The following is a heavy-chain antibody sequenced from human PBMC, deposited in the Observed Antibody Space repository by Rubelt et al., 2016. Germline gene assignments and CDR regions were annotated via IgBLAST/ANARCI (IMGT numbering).Heavy chain of an antibody. D-gene: IGHD3-3*01. V-gene: IGHV1-18*01. J-gene: IGHJ3*02. CDR2: ISAYNGNT. CDR3: ATEVDTIFGVVISGIAFDI. CDR1: G. Sequence: GISWVRQAPGQGLEWMGWISAYNGNTNYAQKLQGRVTMTTDTSTSTAYMELRSLRSDDTAVYYCATEVDTIFGVVISGIAFDIWGQGTMVTVSS.